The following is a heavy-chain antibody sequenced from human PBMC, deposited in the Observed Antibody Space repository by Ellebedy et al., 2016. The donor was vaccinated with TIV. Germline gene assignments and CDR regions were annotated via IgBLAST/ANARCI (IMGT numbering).Heavy chain of an antibody. J-gene: IGHJ6*02. V-gene: IGHV3-7*03. CDR2: INQDGSRI. CDR3: GRDGAYGDYSPGYYGMDV. D-gene: IGHD2-15*01. CDR1: GFTFNSYW. Sequence: GGSLRLSCAASGFTFNSYWMSWVRQAPGKGLEWVANINQDGSRIYYVDSVKGRFTISRDNAKNSVYLRMNTLGVEDTAVYHCGRDGAYGDYSPGYYGMDVWGQGTTVTVSS.